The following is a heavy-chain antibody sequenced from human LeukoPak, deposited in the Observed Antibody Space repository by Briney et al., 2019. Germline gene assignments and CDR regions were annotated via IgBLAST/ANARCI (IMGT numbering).Heavy chain of an antibody. D-gene: IGHD6-13*01. CDR3: ARLYGIAAAGTSRRQVDY. V-gene: IGHV1-46*01. CDR2: INPSGGST. J-gene: IGHJ4*02. CDR1: GYTFTSYY. Sequence: ASVKVSCKASGYTFTSYYMHWVRQAPGQGLEWMGIINPSGGSTSYAQKFQGRVTMTRDMPTSTVYMELSSLRSEDTAVYYCARLYGIAAAGTSRRQVDYWGQGTLVTVSS.